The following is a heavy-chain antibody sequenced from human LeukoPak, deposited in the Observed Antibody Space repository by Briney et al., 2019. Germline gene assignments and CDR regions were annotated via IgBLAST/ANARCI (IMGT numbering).Heavy chain of an antibody. CDR2: IYSSGST. D-gene: IGHD2-15*01. V-gene: IGHV3-53*01. CDR3: ARGLESCSSGSCFKD. J-gene: IGHJ4*02. CDR1: GFIVSSNY. Sequence: PGGSLRLSCAASGFIVSSNYMSWVRQAPGKGLEWVSLIYSSGSTYYTASAKGRFTISRDHSKNTLYLQMNSLRAEDAALYYCARGLESCSSGSCFKDWGQGTLVTVSS.